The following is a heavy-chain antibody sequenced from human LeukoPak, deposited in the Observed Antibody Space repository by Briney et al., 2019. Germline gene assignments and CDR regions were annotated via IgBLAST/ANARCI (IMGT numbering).Heavy chain of an antibody. CDR1: GFTFSSSA. CDR2: ISYIGDKM. D-gene: IGHD2/OR15-2a*01. J-gene: IGHJ4*02. V-gene: IGHV3-23*01. CDR3: AKRTDSDYGDC. Sequence: GGSLRLSCAASGFTFSSSAMSWVRQAPGKGLEWVSAISYIGDKMYYADSVKGRFTISRDNSKNTLYLQMNSLRAEDTAVYYCAKRTDSDYGDCWGQGTLVTVSS.